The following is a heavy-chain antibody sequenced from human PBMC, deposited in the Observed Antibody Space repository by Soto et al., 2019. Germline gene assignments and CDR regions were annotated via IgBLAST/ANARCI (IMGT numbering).Heavy chain of an antibody. CDR3: ARDVYYDSSQNYYGMDV. V-gene: IGHV1-69*13. CDR2: IIPIFGTA. D-gene: IGHD3-22*01. Sequence: GASVKVSCKASGGTFSSYAISWVRQAPGQGLEWMGGIIPIFGTANYAQKFQGRVTITADESTSTAYMELSSLRSEDTAVYYCARDVYYDSSQNYYGMDVWGQGTTVTVSS. J-gene: IGHJ6*02. CDR1: GGTFSSYA.